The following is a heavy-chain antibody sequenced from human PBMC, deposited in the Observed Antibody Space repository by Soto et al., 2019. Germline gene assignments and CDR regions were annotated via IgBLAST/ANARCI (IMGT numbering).Heavy chain of an antibody. Sequence: SVKVSCKASGGTFSSYAISWVRQAPGQGLEWMGGIIPIFGTANYAQKFQGRVTITADESTSTAYMELSSLRSEDTAVYYCARSGYSYGVPYYYGMDVWGQGTTVTVSS. CDR1: GGTFSSYA. V-gene: IGHV1-69*13. J-gene: IGHJ6*02. CDR3: ARSGYSYGVPYYYGMDV. D-gene: IGHD5-18*01. CDR2: IIPIFGTA.